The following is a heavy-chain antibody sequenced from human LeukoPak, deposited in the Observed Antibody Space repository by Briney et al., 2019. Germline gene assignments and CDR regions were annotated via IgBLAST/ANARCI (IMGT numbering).Heavy chain of an antibody. CDR1: GFTFSSYA. V-gene: IGHV3-23*01. J-gene: IGHJ4*02. D-gene: IGHD1-26*01. Sequence: GGSLRLSCAASGFTFSSYAMSWVRQAPGKGLEAPGKGLEWVSTISASGHATYYPDSVRGRFTISRDNSKSTLHLQMDSLRAEDSVLYYCAKWPEGATPKFHHWGQGTLVTVSS. CDR2: ISASGHAT. CDR3: AKWPEGATPKFHH.